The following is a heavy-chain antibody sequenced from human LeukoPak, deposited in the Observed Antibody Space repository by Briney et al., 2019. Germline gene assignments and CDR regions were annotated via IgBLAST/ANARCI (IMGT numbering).Heavy chain of an antibody. CDR1: GFTFSGYW. CDR3: ARDTTRWFSPSDH. D-gene: IGHD2-15*01. Sequence: PGGSLRLSCVASGFTFSGYWMSWVRQAPGKGLEWVANIKRDGSEKHYVDSVEGRFTISRDNAKNSLYLQMNTLRADDTAVYYCARDTTRWFSPSDHWGQGTLVTVSS. V-gene: IGHV3-7*01. CDR2: IKRDGSEK. J-gene: IGHJ4*02.